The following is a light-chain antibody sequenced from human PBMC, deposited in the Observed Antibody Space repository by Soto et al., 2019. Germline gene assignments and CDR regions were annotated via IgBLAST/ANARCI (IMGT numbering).Light chain of an antibody. CDR3: QQYENYWT. Sequence: DIKMSQSPSTLSATAGDRVTTTCRASQSISSWLAWYQHKPGKAPKLLIYDASNLDSGVPSRFSGSGSGTEFSLTISNLQPDDCATYYCQQYENYWTFGQGTKVDIK. CDR1: QSISSW. J-gene: IGKJ1*01. V-gene: IGKV1-5*01. CDR2: DAS.